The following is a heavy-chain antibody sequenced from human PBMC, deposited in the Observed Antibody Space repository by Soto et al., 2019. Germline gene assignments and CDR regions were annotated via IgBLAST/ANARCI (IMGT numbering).Heavy chain of an antibody. CDR1: GGTFSSYA. Sequence: SVKVSCKASGGTFSSYAISWVRQAPGQGLEWMGGIIPIFGTANYAQKFQGRVTITADESASTAYMELSSLRSEDTAVYYCARETVRMTTGTNWHYYHYGMDVWAKGTTVTVSS. J-gene: IGHJ6*04. V-gene: IGHV1-69*13. D-gene: IGHD4-17*01. CDR2: IIPIFGTA. CDR3: ARETVRMTTGTNWHYYHYGMDV.